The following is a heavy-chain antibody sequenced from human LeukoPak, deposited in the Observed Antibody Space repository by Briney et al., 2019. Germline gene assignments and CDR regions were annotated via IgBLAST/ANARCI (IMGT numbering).Heavy chain of an antibody. V-gene: IGHV3-48*01. J-gene: IGHJ4*02. CDR1: GFTFSSYS. D-gene: IGHD6-19*01. Sequence: PGGSLRLSCAASGFTFSSYSMNWVRQAPGKGLEWVSYISSSSSTIYYADSVRGRFTISRDNSKNTLYLRMNSLRAEDTAVYYCAKVRKEQWLVLVDYWGQGTLVTVSS. CDR2: ISSSSSTI. CDR3: AKVRKEQWLVLVDY.